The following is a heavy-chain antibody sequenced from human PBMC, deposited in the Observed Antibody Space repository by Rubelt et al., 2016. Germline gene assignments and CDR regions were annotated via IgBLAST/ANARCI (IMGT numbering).Heavy chain of an antibody. CDR1: GFTVSSNY. CDR2: IYSGGST. CDR3: ARGGYCGSTSCYFGMDV. Sequence: EVQLLESGGGLIQPGGSLRLSCAASGFTVSSNYMSWVRQAPGKGLEWVSVIYSGGSTYYIDSVKGRFTISRDNSKNTVYIQMNSLRVEDTAVYYCARGGYCGSTSCYFGMDVWGQGTTVTVSS. D-gene: IGHD2-2*01. J-gene: IGHJ6*02. V-gene: IGHV3-53*01.